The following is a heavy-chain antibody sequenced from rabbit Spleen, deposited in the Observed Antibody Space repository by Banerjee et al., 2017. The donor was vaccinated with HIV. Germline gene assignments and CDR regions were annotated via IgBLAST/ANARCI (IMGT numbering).Heavy chain of an antibody. V-gene: IGHV1S7*01. CDR3: ARNANGGWDL. CDR1: GIDLMSIA. D-gene: IGHD4-1*01. CDR2: IYPVFGIT. Sequence: QELKESGGRLVTPGGSLTLSCKASGIDLMSIAMSWVHQAPGKGLEWIGDIYPVFGITNYANWVKGRFTISSDNAQNTVDLQMNSLTPADTATYFCARNANGGWDLWGPGTLVTVS. J-gene: IGHJ4*01.